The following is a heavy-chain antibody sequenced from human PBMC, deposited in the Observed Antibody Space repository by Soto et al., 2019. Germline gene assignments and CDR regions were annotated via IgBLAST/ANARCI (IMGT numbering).Heavy chain of an antibody. CDR2: IYYSGST. CDR1: GGSISSGGYY. CDR3: ARWRDSGYDFIDYYYGMDV. V-gene: IGHV4-31*03. D-gene: IGHD5-12*01. J-gene: IGHJ6*02. Sequence: SETLSLTCTVSGGSISSGGYYWSWIRQHPGKGLEWIGYIYYSGSTYYNPSLKSRVTISVDTSKNQFSLKLSSVTAADTAVYYCARWRDSGYDFIDYYYGMDVWGQGTTVTVSS.